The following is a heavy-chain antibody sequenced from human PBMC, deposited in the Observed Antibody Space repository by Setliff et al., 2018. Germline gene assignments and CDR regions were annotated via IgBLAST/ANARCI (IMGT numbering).Heavy chain of an antibody. V-gene: IGHV4-39*02. J-gene: IGHJ5*01. D-gene: IGHD3-16*01. Sequence: SETLSLTCTVSGGSVSSTSHYWGWIRQAPGKGMEWIGSVYYSGYTYSKPSLQSRVSMSVDTSKNHFSLNLTSVTAADTAVYFCARELRSPYWHLGSWGQGTQVTVSS. CDR2: VYYSGYT. CDR1: GGSVSSTSHY. CDR3: ARELRSPYWHLGS.